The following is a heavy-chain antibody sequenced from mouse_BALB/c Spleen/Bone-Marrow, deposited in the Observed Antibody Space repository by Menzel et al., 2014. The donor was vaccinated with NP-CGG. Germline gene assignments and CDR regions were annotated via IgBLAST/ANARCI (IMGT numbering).Heavy chain of an antibody. CDR1: GYTFTSYV. D-gene: IGHD3-2*01. CDR2: INPYNDGT. J-gene: IGHJ2*01. V-gene: IGHV1-14*01. Sequence: EVQLQQSGPELVKPGASVKMSCKASGYTFTSYVMHWVKQKPGQGLEWIGYINPYNDGTKYNEKFKGKATLTSDKSSSTAYMELSSLTSEDSAAHYCARPRQLGLPYYFDYWGQGTTLTVSS. CDR3: ARPRQLGLPYYFDY.